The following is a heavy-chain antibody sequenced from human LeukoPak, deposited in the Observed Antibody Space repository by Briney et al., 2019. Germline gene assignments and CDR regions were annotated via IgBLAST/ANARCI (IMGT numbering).Heavy chain of an antibody. CDR3: ARGAAAGRYQYYYMDV. V-gene: IGHV3-23*01. CDR1: GFTFSSFA. J-gene: IGHJ6*03. CDR2: ISSSAGTT. Sequence: GGSLRLSCSASGFTFSSFAMSWVRQAPGKGLEWVSVISSSAGTTSYADSVRGRFTISRDNSKNTLFLQLNSLRAEDTATYYCARGAAAGRYQYYYMDVWGKGITVTVSS. D-gene: IGHD6-13*01.